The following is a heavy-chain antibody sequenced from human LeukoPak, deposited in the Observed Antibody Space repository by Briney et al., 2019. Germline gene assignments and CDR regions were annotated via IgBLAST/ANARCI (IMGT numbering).Heavy chain of an antibody. CDR2: IYYSGST. D-gene: IGHD2-15*01. Sequence: PSETLSLTCTVSSDSISSYYWSWIRQPPGKGLEWIGYIYYSGSTYYNPSLKSRVTISVDTSKNQFSLKLSSVTAADTAVYYCARERYCSGGSCHTINWGQGTLVTVSS. J-gene: IGHJ4*02. V-gene: IGHV4-30-4*08. CDR1: SDSISSYY. CDR3: ARERYCSGGSCHTIN.